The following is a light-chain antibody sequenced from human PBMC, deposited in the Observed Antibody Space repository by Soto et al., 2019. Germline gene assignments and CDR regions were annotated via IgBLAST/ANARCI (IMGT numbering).Light chain of an antibody. V-gene: IGKV1-9*01. Sequence: DIHLTQSPSFLSASVGDRVTITCRPSQAVPNNMAWYQQKPGKAPKVLIYAASTLQSGVPSRFSGSGSGTEFTLTISSLQPEDYATYYCQQHNSFPRSFGQGTKLEIK. CDR3: QQHNSFPRS. J-gene: IGKJ2*01. CDR1: QAVPNN. CDR2: AAS.